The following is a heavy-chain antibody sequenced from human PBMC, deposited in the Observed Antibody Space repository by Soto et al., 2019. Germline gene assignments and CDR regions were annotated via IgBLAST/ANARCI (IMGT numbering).Heavy chain of an antibody. D-gene: IGHD1-26*01. J-gene: IGHJ4*02. CDR2: IYYSGST. CDR3: ARRYGGNFDY. CDR1: GGYIRSYY. V-gene: IGHV4-59*01. Sequence: SETMSLTCTVAGGYIRSYYWSWIRQPPGKGLEWIGYIYYSGSTNYNPSLKSRVTISVDTSKNQFSLKLTSVTAADTAVYYCARRYGGNFDYWGQGTLVTVSS.